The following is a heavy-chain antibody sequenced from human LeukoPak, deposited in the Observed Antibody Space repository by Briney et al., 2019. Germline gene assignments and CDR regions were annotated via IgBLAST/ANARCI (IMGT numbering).Heavy chain of an antibody. CDR2: INPSGGST. CDR1: GYTFTSNY. V-gene: IGHV1-46*01. CDR3: AREGTSGYLQYYYYMDV. D-gene: IGHD5-12*01. Sequence: ASVKVSCKAFGYTFTSNYMHWVRQAPGQGLEWMGIINPSGGSTSYAQKFQGRVTMTRDTSTSTVYMELSSLRSEDTAVYYCAREGTSGYLQYYYYMDVWGKGTTVTISS. J-gene: IGHJ6*03.